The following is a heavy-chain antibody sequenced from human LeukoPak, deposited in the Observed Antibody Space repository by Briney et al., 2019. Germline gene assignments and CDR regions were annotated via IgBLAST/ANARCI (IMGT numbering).Heavy chain of an antibody. J-gene: IGHJ6*03. CDR1: GFTFSNYG. V-gene: IGHV3-33*06. D-gene: IGHD1-26*01. Sequence: PGGSLRLSCAASGFTFSNYGMHWVRQAPGKGLEWVAVIWYDGSNKYYADSVKGRFTISRDNSKNTLYLQMNSLRAEDTAVYYCAKGGIRWYYYHMDVWGKGTTVTVSS. CDR2: IWYDGSNK. CDR3: AKGGIRWYYYHMDV.